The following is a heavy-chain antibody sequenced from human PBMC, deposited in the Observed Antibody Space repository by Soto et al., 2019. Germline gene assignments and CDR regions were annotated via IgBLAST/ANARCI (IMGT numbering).Heavy chain of an antibody. CDR3: ARAGERQLVLGWFDP. CDR1: GFTFSSYG. Sequence: QVQLVESGGGVVQPGRSLRLSCAASGFTFSSYGMHWVRQAPGKGLEWVAVIWYDGSNKYYADSVKGRFTISRDNSKNTLYLQMNSLRAEDTAVYYCARAGERQLVLGWFDPWGQGTLVTVSS. CDR2: IWYDGSNK. J-gene: IGHJ5*02. D-gene: IGHD6-13*01. V-gene: IGHV3-33*01.